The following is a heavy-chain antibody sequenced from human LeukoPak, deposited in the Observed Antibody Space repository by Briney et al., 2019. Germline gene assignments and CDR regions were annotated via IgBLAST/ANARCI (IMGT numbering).Heavy chain of an antibody. CDR2: ISPNGVIT. J-gene: IGHJ5*02. CDR1: GFTFSSHG. Sequence: PGGSLRLSCAASGFTFSSHGMNWARQAPGKGLEWVSGISPNGVITYYADSVKGRFTISRDNSKNTLYLQMNSLRAEDTAVYYCAKEVREEQQLVRWFDPWGQGTLVTVSS. CDR3: AKEVREEQQLVRWFDP. D-gene: IGHD6-13*01. V-gene: IGHV3-23*01.